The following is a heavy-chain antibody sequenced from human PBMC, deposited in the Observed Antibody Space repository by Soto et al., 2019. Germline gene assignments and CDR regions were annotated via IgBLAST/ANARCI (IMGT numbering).Heavy chain of an antibody. V-gene: IGHV3-49*03. CDR1: GFTFGDYA. D-gene: IGHD2-2*01. Sequence: PGGSLRLSCTASGFTFGDYAMSWFRQAPGKGLEWVGFIRSKTYGGTTEYAASVKGRFTISRDDSKSIAYLQMNSLKTEDTAVYYCTRENNIVVVPAANRRYYYYYMDVWGKGTTVTVSS. CDR3: TRENNIVVVPAANRRYYYYYMDV. CDR2: IRSKTYGGTT. J-gene: IGHJ6*03.